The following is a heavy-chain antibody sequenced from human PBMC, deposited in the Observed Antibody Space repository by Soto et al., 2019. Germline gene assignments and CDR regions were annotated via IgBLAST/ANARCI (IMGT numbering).Heavy chain of an antibody. Sequence: QVPLVQSGAEVKKPGASVKVSCKASGYTFTRYGITWVRQAPGQGLEWMGWTSAKNDNTKYAQKFQDRVTLTTDTSTTTAYMEVRSLRSDDTAMYYCAKNVAHGDSDDYWGQGTLVTVSS. CDR1: GYTFTRYG. CDR3: AKNVAHGDSDDY. D-gene: IGHD4-17*01. V-gene: IGHV1-18*01. J-gene: IGHJ4*02. CDR2: TSAKNDNT.